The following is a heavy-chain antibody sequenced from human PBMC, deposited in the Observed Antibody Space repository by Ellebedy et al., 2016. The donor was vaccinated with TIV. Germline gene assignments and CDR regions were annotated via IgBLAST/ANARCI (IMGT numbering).Heavy chain of an antibody. V-gene: IGHV5-51*01. Sequence: GGSLRLSXKGSGYSFTSYWIGWVRQMPGKGLEWMGIIYPGDSDTRYSPSFQGQVTISADKSISTAYLQWSSLKASDTAMYYCARLADTAMPNADYWGQGTLVTVSS. CDR2: IYPGDSDT. CDR1: GYSFTSYW. J-gene: IGHJ4*02. D-gene: IGHD5-18*01. CDR3: ARLADTAMPNADY.